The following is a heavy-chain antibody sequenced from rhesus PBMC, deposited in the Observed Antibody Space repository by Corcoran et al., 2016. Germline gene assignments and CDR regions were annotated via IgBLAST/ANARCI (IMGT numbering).Heavy chain of an antibody. V-gene: IGHV4-127*01. CDR2: IGGSRYIT. CDR3: ARASWIKGFDV. D-gene: IGHD2-39*01. CDR1: GYSISSGYG. J-gene: IGHJ5-1*01. Sequence: QVQLQESGPGLVKPSETLSLTCAVSGYSISSGYGWSWIRQPPGKGLEGIGYIGGSRYITKYNPTHKSRVTISKDTSKIQFSLKLSSVTAADTAVYYCARASWIKGFDVWGPGVLVTVSS.